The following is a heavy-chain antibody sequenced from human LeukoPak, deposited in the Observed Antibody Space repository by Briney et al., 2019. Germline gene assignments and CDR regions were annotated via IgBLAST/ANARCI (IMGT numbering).Heavy chain of an antibody. V-gene: IGHV3-30*19. CDR3: ASSLGYCSGGYCYGLRWDLDY. CDR1: GFIFSDYN. J-gene: IGHJ4*02. CDR2: ISSDGTNK. Sequence: PGGSLRLSCAASGFIFSDYNMNWVRQAPGKGLEWVAVISSDGTNKYYADSVQGRFTISRDNSKNTVYLQMNSLRAEDTAVYYCASSLGYCSGGYCYGLRWDLDYWGQGTLVTVSS. D-gene: IGHD2-15*01.